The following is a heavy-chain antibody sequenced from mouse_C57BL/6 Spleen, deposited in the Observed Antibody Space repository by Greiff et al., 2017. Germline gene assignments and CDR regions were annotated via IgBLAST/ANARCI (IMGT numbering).Heavy chain of an antibody. CDR3: AGHGATVGDWYFEV. J-gene: IGHJ1*03. D-gene: IGHD1-1*01. Sequence: EVQVVESGGDLVKPGGSLKLSCAASGFTFSSYGMSWVRQTPDKRLEWVATISRGGSYTYYPDSVKGRFTISRDNAKNTLYLQMSSLKSEDTAMYYCAGHGATVGDWYFEVWGTGTTVTVSS. V-gene: IGHV5-6*01. CDR1: GFTFSSYG. CDR2: ISRGGSYT.